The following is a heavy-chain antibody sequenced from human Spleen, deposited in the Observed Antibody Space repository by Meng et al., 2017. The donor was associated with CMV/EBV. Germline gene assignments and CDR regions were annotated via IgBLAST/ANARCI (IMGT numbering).Heavy chain of an antibody. CDR1: GGTFSSYA. CDR3: ARDKRNYYGSGMPGWFDP. D-gene: IGHD3-10*01. V-gene: IGHV1-69*05. Sequence: SVKVSCKASGGTFSSYAISWVRQAPGQGLEWMGGIIPIFGTANYAQKFQGRVTITTDESTSTAYMELSSLRSEDTAVYHCARDKRNYYGSGMPGWFDPWGQGTLVTVSS. CDR2: IIPIFGTA. J-gene: IGHJ5*02.